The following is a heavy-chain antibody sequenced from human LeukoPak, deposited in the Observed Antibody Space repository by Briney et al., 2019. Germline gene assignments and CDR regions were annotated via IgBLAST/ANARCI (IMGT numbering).Heavy chain of an antibody. V-gene: IGHV4-59*12. CDR3: ARRKRTMVRGVIPVGYYFDY. J-gene: IGHJ4*02. CDR1: GGSISSYY. D-gene: IGHD3-10*01. CDR2: IYYSGST. Sequence: PSETLSLTCTVSGGSISSYYWSWIRQPPGKGLEWIGYIYYSGSTNYNPSLKSRVTISVDTSKNQFSLKLSSVTAADTAVYYCARRKRTMVRGVIPVGYYFDYWGQGTLVTVSS.